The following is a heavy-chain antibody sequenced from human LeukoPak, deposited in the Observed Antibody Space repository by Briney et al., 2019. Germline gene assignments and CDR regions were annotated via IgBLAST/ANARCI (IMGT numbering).Heavy chain of an antibody. CDR2: INPNSGGT. D-gene: IGHD3-22*01. Sequence: ASVKVPCKASGYTFTGYYMHWVRQAPGQGLEWMGWINPNSGGTNYAQKFQGRVTMTRDTSISTAYMELSRLRSDDTAVYCCARGAYYDSSGYSTPAYNWFDPWGQGTLVTVSS. CDR1: GYTFTGYY. V-gene: IGHV1-2*02. CDR3: ARGAYYDSSGYSTPAYNWFDP. J-gene: IGHJ5*02.